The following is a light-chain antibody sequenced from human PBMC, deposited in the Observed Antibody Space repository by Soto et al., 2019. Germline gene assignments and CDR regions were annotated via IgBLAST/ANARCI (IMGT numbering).Light chain of an antibody. J-gene: IGKJ5*01. V-gene: IGKV3-20*01. Sequence: EIVLTQYQGTLSLSPGEIAALSWGASQSVASGHLAWYQQTPGQAPRLLVSDASSRATGIPDRFSGSASGTDFTLTISRLEPEDSAMYYCQQYGTAPITFGQGTLLEI. CDR2: DAS. CDR3: QQYGTAPIT. CDR1: QSVASGH.